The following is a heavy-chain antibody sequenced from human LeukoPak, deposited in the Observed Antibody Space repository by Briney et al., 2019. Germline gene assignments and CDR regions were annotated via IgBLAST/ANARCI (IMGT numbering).Heavy chain of an antibody. Sequence: GASVNVSCKASGYTFTIYAMNWVRQAPGQGLEWMGWINTNTGNPTYAQGFTGRFVFSLDTSVSTAYLQISSLKAEDTAVYYCASPHDYGDYYGMDVWGQGTTVTVSS. CDR3: ASPHDYGDYYGMDV. V-gene: IGHV7-4-1*02. CDR2: INTNTGNP. D-gene: IGHD4-17*01. J-gene: IGHJ6*02. CDR1: GYTFTIYA.